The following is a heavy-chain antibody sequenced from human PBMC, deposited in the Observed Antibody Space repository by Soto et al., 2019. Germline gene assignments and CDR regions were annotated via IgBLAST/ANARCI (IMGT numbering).Heavy chain of an antibody. V-gene: IGHV1-18*01. J-gene: IGHJ5*02. Sequence: SVKVSLKASCYTFSSYGISWVRQAPGQGLEWMGWISAYNGNTNYAQNLQGRVTMTTDTSTSTAYMELRSLRSDDTAVYYCARDALVYYYDSSGYYTNWFDPWGQGTLVTVSS. D-gene: IGHD3-22*01. CDR2: ISAYNGNT. CDR3: ARDALVYYYDSSGYYTNWFDP. CDR1: CYTFSSYG.